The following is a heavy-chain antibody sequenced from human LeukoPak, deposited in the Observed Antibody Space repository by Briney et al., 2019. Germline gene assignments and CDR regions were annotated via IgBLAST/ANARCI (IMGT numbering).Heavy chain of an antibody. J-gene: IGHJ1*01. CDR1: GFTFSTHW. CDR2: IKSDGST. V-gene: IGHV3-74*01. CDR3: ARAPSEIGGYYPEYFRH. Sequence: SGGSLRLSCAASGFTFSTHWMHWVRHAPGKGLVWVSRIKSDGSTNYADSVKGRFTISSDNAKNTVSLQMNSLRPEDTGVYYCARAPSEIGGYYPEYFRHWGQGTLVTVSS. D-gene: IGHD3-22*01.